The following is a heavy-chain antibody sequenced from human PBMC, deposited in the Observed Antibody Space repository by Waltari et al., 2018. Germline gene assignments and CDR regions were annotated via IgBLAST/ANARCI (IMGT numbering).Heavy chain of an antibody. J-gene: IGHJ4*02. D-gene: IGHD2-15*01. Sequence: EVQLVESGGGLVQPGGPLRLSCAASGFTFSNYWMHWVRQDPGKGLVWVSIINSDGSTTDYADSVKGRFTISRDNAKNTLYLQLNSLRREDTAIYYCARGSAAPGVPHWGQGTLVTVSS. CDR2: INSDGSTT. V-gene: IGHV3-74*01. CDR3: ARGSAAPGVPH. CDR1: GFTFSNYW.